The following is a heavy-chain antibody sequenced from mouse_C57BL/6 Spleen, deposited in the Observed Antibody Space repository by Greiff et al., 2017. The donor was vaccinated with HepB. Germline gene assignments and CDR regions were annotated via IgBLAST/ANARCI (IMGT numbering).Heavy chain of an antibody. CDR3: AREGYYYGSNPLYAMDY. CDR2: IYPGDGAT. V-gene: IGHV1-80*01. J-gene: IGHJ4*01. CDR1: GYAFSSYW. D-gene: IGHD1-1*01. Sequence: QVQLQQSGAELVKPGASVKISCKASGYAFSSYWMNWVKQRPGKGLKWIGQIYPGDGATNYNGKFKGKATLTADKSSSTAYMQLSSLTSEDSAVYFCAREGYYYGSNPLYAMDYWGQGTSVTVSS.